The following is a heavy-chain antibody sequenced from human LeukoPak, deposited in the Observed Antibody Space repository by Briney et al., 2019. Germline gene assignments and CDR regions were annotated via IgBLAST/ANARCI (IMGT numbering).Heavy chain of an antibody. CDR1: GYSFPSYW. CDR3: AVTTLST. CDR2: IYPDDSDT. D-gene: IGHD1-1*01. V-gene: IGHV5-51*01. J-gene: IGHJ5*02. Sequence: GESLKISCKASGYSFPSYWIGWVRQMPGKGLEWMGIIYPDDSDTKYGPAFQGQVTMSVDKSIGTAYLHWSSLKASDTAMYYCAVTTLSTWGQGTLVTVSS.